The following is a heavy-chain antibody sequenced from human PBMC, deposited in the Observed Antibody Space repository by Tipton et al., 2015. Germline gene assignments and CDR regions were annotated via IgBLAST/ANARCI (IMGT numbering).Heavy chain of an antibody. J-gene: IGHJ5*02. D-gene: IGHD4-17*01. Sequence: TLSLTCTVSGGSITSVSYYWGWIRQPPGKGLEWIGSIYYSGNTYYNPSLKSRVTISVDTSKNQFSLKLSSVTAADTAMYYCARVLNGDHAGWFDPWGQGTLVTVSS. CDR2: IYYSGNT. V-gene: IGHV4-39*07. CDR1: GGSITSVSYY. CDR3: ARVLNGDHAGWFDP.